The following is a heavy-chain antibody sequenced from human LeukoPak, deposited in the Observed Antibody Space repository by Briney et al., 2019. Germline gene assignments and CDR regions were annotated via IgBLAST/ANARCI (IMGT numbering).Heavy chain of an antibody. D-gene: IGHD2/OR15-2a*01. J-gene: IGHJ6*02. CDR2: INPNSGGT. V-gene: IGHV1-2*02. CDR3: ARERITYYGMDV. Sequence: GASVKVSCKASGYTFTGYYMHWVRQAPGQGLEWMGWINPNSGGTNYAQKFQGRVTTTRDTSISTAYMKLSRLRSDDTAVYYCARERITYYGMDVWGQGTTVTVSS. CDR1: GYTFTGYY.